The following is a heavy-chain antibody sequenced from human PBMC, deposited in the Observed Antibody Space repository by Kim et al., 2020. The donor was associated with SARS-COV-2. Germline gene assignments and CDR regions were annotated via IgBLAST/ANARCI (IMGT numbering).Heavy chain of an antibody. V-gene: IGHV4-34*01. CDR1: GGSFSGYY. J-gene: IGHJ5*02. CDR3: ARGVRRSGSYRWFDP. D-gene: IGHD3-10*01. CDR2: INHSGST. Sequence: SETLSLTCAVYGGSFSGYYWSWIRQPPGKGLEWIGEINHSGSTNYNPSLKSRVTISVDTSKNQFSLKLSSVTAADTAVYYCARGVRRSGSYRWFDPWGQGTLVTVSS.